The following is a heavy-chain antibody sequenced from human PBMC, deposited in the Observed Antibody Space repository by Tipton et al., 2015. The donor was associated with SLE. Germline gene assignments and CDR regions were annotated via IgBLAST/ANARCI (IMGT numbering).Heavy chain of an antibody. CDR3: ARGFLYDGFQV. V-gene: IGHV6-1*01. Sequence: GLVKPSQNLSLTCAISGDSVSSNSAAWKWIRQSPSRGLEWLGRTYYMSKWYNDYAVSVKSRIIINPDTSKNQFSLQLTSVTNEDTAVYYCARGFLYDGFQVWCQGTLVTVTS. D-gene: IGHD2-2*02. CDR2: TYYMSKWYN. CDR1: GDSVSSNSAA. J-gene: IGHJ1*01.